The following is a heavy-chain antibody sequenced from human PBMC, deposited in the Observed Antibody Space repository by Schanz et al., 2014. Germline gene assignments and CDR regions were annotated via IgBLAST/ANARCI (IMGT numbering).Heavy chain of an antibody. CDR2: LSGSGGST. J-gene: IGHJ3*01. CDR1: GFTFSSYA. D-gene: IGHD5-12*01. V-gene: IGHV3-23*01. Sequence: EVQLLESGGGLVQPGGSLRLSCAASGFTFSSYAMSWVRQAPGKGLEWVSALSGSGGSTYYADSVKGRFTISRDNSKNTLYLQMNSLRAEDTAVYFCARDEGRDGYNLAFDVWGQGTLVTVSS. CDR3: ARDEGRDGYNLAFDV.